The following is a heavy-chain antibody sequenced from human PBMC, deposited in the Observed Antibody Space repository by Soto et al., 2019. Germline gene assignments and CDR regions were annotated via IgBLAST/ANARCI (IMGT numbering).Heavy chain of an antibody. Sequence: PSETLSLTCTVSGGSISSYYWSWIRQPPGKGLEWIGYIYYSGSTNYNPSLKSRVTISVDTSKNQFSLKLSSVTAADTAVYYCARQLLWGGAPAGVVPATFQTWFDPWGQGTLVTVSS. V-gene: IGHV4-59*08. CDR1: GGSISSYY. D-gene: IGHD2-2*01. CDR3: ARQLLWGGAPAGVVPATFQTWFDP. J-gene: IGHJ5*02. CDR2: IYYSGST.